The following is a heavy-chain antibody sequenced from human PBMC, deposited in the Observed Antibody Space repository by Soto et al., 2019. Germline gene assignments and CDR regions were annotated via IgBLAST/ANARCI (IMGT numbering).Heavy chain of an antibody. CDR2: ISGSGGST. CDR1: GFTFSSYA. J-gene: IGHJ4*02. CDR3: AKDNIVVVPAPGY. Sequence: GGTLRLSFAASGFTFSSYAMSWVRQAPGKGLEWVSGISGSGGSTYYADSVKGRFTISRDNSKNTLYLQMNSLRAEDTAVYYCAKDNIVVVPAPGYRGEGTLVTVSS. V-gene: IGHV3-23*01. D-gene: IGHD2-2*01.